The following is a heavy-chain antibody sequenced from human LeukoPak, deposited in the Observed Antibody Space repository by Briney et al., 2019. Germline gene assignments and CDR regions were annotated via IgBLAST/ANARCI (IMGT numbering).Heavy chain of an antibody. CDR3: AREVTMVRGVDFFDY. J-gene: IGHJ4*02. CDR1: GGSFSGYS. V-gene: IGHV4-34*01. CDR2: INDRGST. D-gene: IGHD3-10*01. Sequence: SETLSLTCAVYGGSFSGYSWTWIRQSPGKGLEWIGQINDRGSTKYNPSLKSRVTISVDTSKNQFSLKLSSVTAADTAVYYCAREVTMVRGVDFFDYWGQGTLVTVSS.